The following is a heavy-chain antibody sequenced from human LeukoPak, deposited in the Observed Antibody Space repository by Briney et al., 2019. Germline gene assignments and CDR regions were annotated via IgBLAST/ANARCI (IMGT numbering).Heavy chain of an antibody. CDR2: IYYSGST. D-gene: IGHD4-17*01. Sequence: PSETLSLTCTVSGGSIDSYYWSWIRQPPGKGLDWIGYIYYSGSTYYNPSLKSRVTISVDTSKNQFSLKLSSVTAADTAVYYCASIYSSDDYGDYVGSEYFQHWGQGTLVTVSS. CDR3: ASIYSSDDYGDYVGSEYFQH. V-gene: IGHV4-59*12. J-gene: IGHJ1*01. CDR1: GGSIDSYY.